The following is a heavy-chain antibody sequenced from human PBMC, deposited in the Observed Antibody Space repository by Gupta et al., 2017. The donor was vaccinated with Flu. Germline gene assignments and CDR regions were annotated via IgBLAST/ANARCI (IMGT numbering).Heavy chain of an antibody. Sequence: EVQLLESGCGLVQPGGSLRLSCAASGSTFSSYAMSWVRQAPGKGLEGVAAISGSGGSKYDEDAGKSRFTISRENSKKTLYLQMTGLRDEETAVYYCAKRSSGWYNKGFDTGGQGTLVTVSS. V-gene: IGHV3-23*02. CDR2: ISGSGGSK. CDR1: GSTFSSYA. D-gene: IGHD6-19*01. J-gene: IGHJ5*02. CDR3: AKRSSGWYNKGFDT.